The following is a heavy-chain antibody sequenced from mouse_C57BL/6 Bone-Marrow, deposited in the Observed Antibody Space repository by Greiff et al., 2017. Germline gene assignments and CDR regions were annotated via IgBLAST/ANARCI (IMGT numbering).Heavy chain of an antibody. Sequence: QVQLQQSGAELARPGASVKLSCKASGYTFTSYGISWVKQRTGQGLEWIGEIYPRSGNTYYNEKFKGKATLTADQSSSTAYMELRSLTSEDSAVYFCARDITTVPYWYFDVWGTGTTVTVSS. CDR3: ARDITTVPYWYFDV. D-gene: IGHD1-1*01. CDR2: IYPRSGNT. J-gene: IGHJ1*03. CDR1: GYTFTSYG. V-gene: IGHV1-81*01.